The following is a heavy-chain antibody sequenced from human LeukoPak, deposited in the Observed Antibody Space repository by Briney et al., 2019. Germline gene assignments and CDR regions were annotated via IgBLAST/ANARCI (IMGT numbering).Heavy chain of an antibody. D-gene: IGHD1-26*01. Sequence: GGSLRLSCAASGFTFNSYAMSWVRQAPGKGLEWVSTVSGSGAIAYYTDSDKGRFTISRDNSKNTLYLQMSSLTAKDTAVYYCAKDRSIGTYYTFDSWGQGTLVTVSS. CDR1: GFTFNSYA. V-gene: IGHV3-23*01. J-gene: IGHJ4*02. CDR3: AKDRSIGTYYTFDS. CDR2: VSGSGAIA.